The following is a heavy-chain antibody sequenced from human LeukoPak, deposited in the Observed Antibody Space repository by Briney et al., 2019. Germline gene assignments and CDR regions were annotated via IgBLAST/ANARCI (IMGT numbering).Heavy chain of an antibody. V-gene: IGHV3-23*01. Sequence: GGSLRLSCAASGFTFSSYAMSWVRQAPGKGLEWVSAISGSGGSTYYADSVKGRFTISRDNSKNTLYLQMNSLRAEDTAVYYCAKAPESSSLLWLNTYYFDYWGQGTLVTVSS. J-gene: IGHJ4*02. CDR3: AKAPESSSLLWLNTYYFDY. D-gene: IGHD3-10*01. CDR2: ISGSGGST. CDR1: GFTFSSYA.